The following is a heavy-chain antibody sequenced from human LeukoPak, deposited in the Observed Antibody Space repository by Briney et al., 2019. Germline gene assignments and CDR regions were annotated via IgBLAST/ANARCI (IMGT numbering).Heavy chain of an antibody. CDR1: GFTFNIYG. J-gene: IGHJ4*02. Sequence: PGGTLRLTCAAAGFTFNIYGMGWVRQAPGKGLEWGAAVDVSDDSTYYADSVKGRFTISRDSSKKTLYLQMKSLKAEDTAVYFCAKDHLSCRGGSSYGDNWGQGPLVPVSS. CDR3: AKDHLSCRGGSSYGDN. CDR2: VDVSDDST. D-gene: IGHD2-15*01. V-gene: IGHV3-23*01.